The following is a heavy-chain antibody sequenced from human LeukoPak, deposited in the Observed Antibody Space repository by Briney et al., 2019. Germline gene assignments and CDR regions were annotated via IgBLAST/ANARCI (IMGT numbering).Heavy chain of an antibody. V-gene: IGHV1-69*05. Sequence: SVKVSCKASGGTFSSYAISWVRQAPGQGLEWMGGIIPIFGTANYAQKLQGRVTMTTDTSTSTAYMELRSLRSDDTAVYYCARDRVGATFARDFDYWGQGTLVTVSS. CDR2: IIPIFGTA. J-gene: IGHJ4*02. D-gene: IGHD1-26*01. CDR3: ARDRVGATFARDFDY. CDR1: GGTFSSYA.